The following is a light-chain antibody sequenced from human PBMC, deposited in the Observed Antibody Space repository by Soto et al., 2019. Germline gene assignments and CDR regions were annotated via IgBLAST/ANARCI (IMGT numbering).Light chain of an antibody. CDR1: QSVSSY. J-gene: IGKJ4*01. CDR2: DSS. CDR3: QQRSNWPPLT. V-gene: IGKV3-11*01. Sequence: EIVLTQSPATLSLSPGERATLSCRASQSVSSYLAWYQQKPGQAPRLLIYDSSNRATGIPARFSGSGSGTDFTLTISSLEPEDFAVYYCQQRSNWPPLTFGVVTKVEIK.